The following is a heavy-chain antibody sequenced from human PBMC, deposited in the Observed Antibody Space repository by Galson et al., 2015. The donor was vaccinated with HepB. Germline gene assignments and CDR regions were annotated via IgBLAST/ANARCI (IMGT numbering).Heavy chain of an antibody. V-gene: IGHV1-18*04. CDR1: GSTFTGYY. D-gene: IGHD3-9*01. J-gene: IGHJ3*02. Sequence: SVKVSCKASGSTFTGYYIHWVRQAPGQGLEWMGWISAYNGNTNYAQKLQGRVTMTTDTSTSTAYMELRSLRSDDTAVYYCARGSLRYFDWLSSEAPFDIWGQGTMVTASS. CDR2: ISAYNGNT. CDR3: ARGSLRYFDWLSSEAPFDI.